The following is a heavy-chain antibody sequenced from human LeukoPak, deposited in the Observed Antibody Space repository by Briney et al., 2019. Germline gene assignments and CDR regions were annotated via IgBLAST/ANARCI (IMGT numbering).Heavy chain of an antibody. D-gene: IGHD3-9*01. Sequence: GGSLRLSCAASGFTFSSYWMSWVRQAPGKGLEWVANIKQDGSEKYYVDSVKGRFTISRDNAKNSLYLQMNSLRAEDTAVYYCARDPVDILTPADAFDIWGQGTMVTVSS. J-gene: IGHJ3*02. V-gene: IGHV3-7*01. CDR3: ARDPVDILTPADAFDI. CDR2: IKQDGSEK. CDR1: GFTFSSYW.